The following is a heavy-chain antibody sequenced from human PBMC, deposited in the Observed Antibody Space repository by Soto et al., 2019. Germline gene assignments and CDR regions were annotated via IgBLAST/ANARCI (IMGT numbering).Heavy chain of an antibody. D-gene: IGHD3-22*01. V-gene: IGHV4-30-2*01. CDR1: GGSISSGGYS. Sequence: SETLSLTCAVSGGSISSGGYSWSWIRQPPGKGLEWIGYIYHSWSTYYNPSLKSRVTISVDRSKNQFSLKLSSVTAADTAVYYCPSAHNYYYDSRYFQHWGQGNLVTVSS. CDR2: IYHSWST. J-gene: IGHJ1*01. CDR3: PSAHNYYYDSRYFQH.